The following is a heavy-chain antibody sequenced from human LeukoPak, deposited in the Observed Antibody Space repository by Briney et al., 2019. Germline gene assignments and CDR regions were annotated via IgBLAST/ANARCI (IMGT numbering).Heavy chain of an antibody. CDR2: IYSGGTT. Sequence: GRSLRLPCAASGLTFSTKSMNWVRQATGKRLDWVSVIYSGGTTSYAVSVKGRFTISRDNSKNTLYLQMNSLRAKDTAVYYCARSGYYDKASDYWGQGTLVTVSS. V-gene: IGHV3-53*01. CDR3: ARSGYYDKASDY. J-gene: IGHJ4*02. D-gene: IGHD3-22*01. CDR1: GLTFSTKS.